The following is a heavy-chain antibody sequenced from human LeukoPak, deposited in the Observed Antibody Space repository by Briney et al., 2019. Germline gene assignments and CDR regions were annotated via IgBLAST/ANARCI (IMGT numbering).Heavy chain of an antibody. V-gene: IGHV1-18*01. D-gene: IGHD2-2*03. J-gene: IGHJ5*02. CDR2: ISAYNGNT. CDR3: ARDNNVDTVNLFDP. Sequence: EASVKVSCKASGHTFTSYGISWVRQAPGQGLEWMGWISAYNGNTNYAQKLQGRVTMTTDTSTSTACMELRSLRSEDTAVYYCARDNNVDTVNLFDPWGQGTLVTVSS. CDR1: GHTFTSYG.